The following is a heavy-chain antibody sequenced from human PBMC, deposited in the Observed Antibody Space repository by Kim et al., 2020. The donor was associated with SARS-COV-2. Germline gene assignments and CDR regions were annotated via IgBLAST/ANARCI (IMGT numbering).Heavy chain of an antibody. Sequence: GRFTISRDNAKNSLYLQMNSLRAEDTALYYCAKGRVGYSSGQATYYFDYWGQGTLVTVSS. V-gene: IGHV3-9*01. J-gene: IGHJ4*02. CDR3: AKGRVGYSSGQATYYFDY. D-gene: IGHD6-19*01.